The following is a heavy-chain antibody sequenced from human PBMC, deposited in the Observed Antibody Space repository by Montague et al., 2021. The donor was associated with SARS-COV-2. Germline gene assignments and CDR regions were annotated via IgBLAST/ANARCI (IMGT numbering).Heavy chain of an antibody. CDR1: GGSISSSSYY. Sequence: SETLSLTCTVSGGSISSSSYYWGWIRQPPGKGLEWIGSIYYSGSTYYNPSLKSRVTISVDTSKNQFSLKLSSVTAADTAVYYCARGQQGVNMVVVVIGFYYYMDVWGKGTTVTVSS. CDR2: IYYSGST. CDR3: ARGQQGVNMVVVVIGFYYYMDV. J-gene: IGHJ6*03. D-gene: IGHD3-22*01. V-gene: IGHV4-39*01.